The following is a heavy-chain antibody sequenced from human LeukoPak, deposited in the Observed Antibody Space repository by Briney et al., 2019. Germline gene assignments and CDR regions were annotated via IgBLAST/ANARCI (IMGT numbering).Heavy chain of an antibody. V-gene: IGHV4-59*01. D-gene: IGHD6-13*01. CDR2: IYYSGST. CDR3: ARVVVWHHHFDY. CDR1: GGSISSYY. J-gene: IGHJ4*02. Sequence: SETLSLTCTVSGGSISSYYWSWIRQPPGKGLEWIGYIYYSGSTNYNPSLKSRVTISVDTSKNQFSLKLSSVTAADTAVYYCARVVVWHHHFDYWGQGTLVTASS.